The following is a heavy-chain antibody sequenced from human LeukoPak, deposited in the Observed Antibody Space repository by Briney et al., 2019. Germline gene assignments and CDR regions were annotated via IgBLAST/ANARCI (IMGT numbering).Heavy chain of an antibody. J-gene: IGHJ5*02. CDR3: ARDLRHSTVTTPTWFDP. Sequence: SETLSLTCTVSGGSISSYYWSWIRQPAGKGLEWIGRIYTSGSTNYNPSLKSRVTMSVDTSKNQFSLKLSSVTAADTAVYYCARDLRHSTVTTPTWFDPWGQGTLVTVSS. D-gene: IGHD4-11*01. CDR2: IYTSGST. CDR1: GGSISSYY. V-gene: IGHV4-4*07.